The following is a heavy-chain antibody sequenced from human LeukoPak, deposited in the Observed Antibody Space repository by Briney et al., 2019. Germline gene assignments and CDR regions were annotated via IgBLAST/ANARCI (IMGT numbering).Heavy chain of an antibody. Sequence: GGSLRLSCAASGFTFSSYEMNWVRQAPGKGLEWVSYISSSGSTIYYADSVKGRFTISRDNAKNSLYLQMNSLRAEDTAVYYCASSPSDIWFGECCFDYWGQGTLVTVSS. D-gene: IGHD3-10*01. CDR1: GFTFSSYE. V-gene: IGHV3-48*03. CDR3: ASSPSDIWFGECCFDY. J-gene: IGHJ4*02. CDR2: ISSSGSTI.